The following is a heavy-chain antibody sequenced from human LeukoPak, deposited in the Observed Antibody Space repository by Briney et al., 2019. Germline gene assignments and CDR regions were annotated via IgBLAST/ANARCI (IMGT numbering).Heavy chain of an antibody. D-gene: IGHD4-17*01. Sequence: QPGRSLRLSCAASGFTFSSYGTHWVRQAPGKGLEWVAVIWFDGSNKYYADSVKGRFTVSRDNSKNTMDLQMNSLRAEDTAVYYCAREQYGSDDALDIWGQGTMVTVSS. V-gene: IGHV3-33*01. CDR1: GFTFSSYG. CDR2: IWFDGSNK. CDR3: AREQYGSDDALDI. J-gene: IGHJ3*02.